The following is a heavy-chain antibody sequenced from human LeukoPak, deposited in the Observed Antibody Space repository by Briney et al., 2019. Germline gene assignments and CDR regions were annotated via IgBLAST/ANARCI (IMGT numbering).Heavy chain of an antibody. D-gene: IGHD1-26*01. V-gene: IGHV3-49*04. CDR3: TRKSGSYHTGPFDY. J-gene: IGHJ4*02. CDR1: GFTFSSYT. CDR2: IRSKPYGRTT. Sequence: GGSLRLSCAASGFTFSSYTMNWVRQTPGKGLEWVGFIRSKPYGRTTEYAASVKGRFTISTDVSKSIAYLQMNTLKTEDTAVYYCTRKSGSYHTGPFDYWGQGTLVTVPS.